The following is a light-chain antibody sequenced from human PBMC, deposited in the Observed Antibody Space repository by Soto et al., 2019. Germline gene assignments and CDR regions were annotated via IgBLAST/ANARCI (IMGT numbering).Light chain of an antibody. CDR1: QSISSW. CDR3: QQYNSYWVT. J-gene: IGKJ2*01. V-gene: IGKV1-5*03. Sequence: DIQMTQSPSTLSASVGDRVTITCRASQSISSWLAWYQQKPRKAPKLLIYKASSLESGVPSRFSGSGSGTEFTLTISSLQPDDFATYYCQQYNSYWVTFGQGTKLEIK. CDR2: KAS.